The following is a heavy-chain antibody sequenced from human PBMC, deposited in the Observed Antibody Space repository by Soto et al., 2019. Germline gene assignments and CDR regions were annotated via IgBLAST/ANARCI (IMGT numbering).Heavy chain of an antibody. J-gene: IGHJ4*02. Sequence: GESLKISCQVSGYKITTDGIAWVRQRPGKGLEWMGIMHPGDSDVKYSPSFEGQVTMSADNSINVAYLQWNSLKASDSAIYYCARSQALDYWGQGTRVTVSS. CDR3: ARSQALDY. CDR1: GYKITTDG. V-gene: IGHV5-51*01. CDR2: MHPGDSDV.